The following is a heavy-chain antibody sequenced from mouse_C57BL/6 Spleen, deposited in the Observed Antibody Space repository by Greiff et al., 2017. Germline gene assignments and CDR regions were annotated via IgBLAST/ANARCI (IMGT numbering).Heavy chain of an antibody. J-gene: IGHJ4*01. D-gene: IGHD1-1*01. Sequence: EVHLVESGGGLVKPGGSLKLSCAASGFTFSSYAMSWVRQTPEKRLEWVATISDGGSYTYYPDNVKGRFTISRDNAKNNLYLQMSHLKSEDTAMYYCAGYYGSSFAMDYWGQGTSVTVSS. CDR2: ISDGGSYT. V-gene: IGHV5-4*01. CDR3: AGYYGSSFAMDY. CDR1: GFTFSSYA.